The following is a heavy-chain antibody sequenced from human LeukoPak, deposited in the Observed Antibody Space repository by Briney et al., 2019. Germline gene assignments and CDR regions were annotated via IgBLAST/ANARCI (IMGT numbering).Heavy chain of an antibody. Sequence: SVKVSCKASGGTFSSYAISWVRQAPGQGLEWMGGIIPIFGTANYAQKFQGRVTITTDESTSTAYMELSSLRSEDTAVYYCARDPNSGSHYESDAFDIWGQGTMVTVSS. V-gene: IGHV1-69*05. J-gene: IGHJ3*02. CDR1: GGTFSSYA. CDR3: ARDPNSGSHYESDAFDI. D-gene: IGHD1-26*01. CDR2: IIPIFGTA.